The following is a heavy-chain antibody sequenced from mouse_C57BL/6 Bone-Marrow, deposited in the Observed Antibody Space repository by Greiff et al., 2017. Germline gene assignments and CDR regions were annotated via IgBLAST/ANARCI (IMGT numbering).Heavy chain of an antibody. V-gene: IGHV1-59*01. CDR3: ARRWFAY. J-gene: IGHJ3*01. CDR1: GYTFTSYW. Sequence: QVQLQQPGAELVRPGTSVKLSCKASGYTFTSYWMHWVKQRPGQGLEWIGVIDPSDSYTNYNQKFKGKATLTVDTSSSTAYMQLSSLASEDSAVYYVARRWFAYWGQGTLVTVSA. CDR2: IDPSDSYT.